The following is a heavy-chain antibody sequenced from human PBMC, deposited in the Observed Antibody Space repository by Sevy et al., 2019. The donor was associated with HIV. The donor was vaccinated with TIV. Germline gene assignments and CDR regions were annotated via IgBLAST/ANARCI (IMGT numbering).Heavy chain of an antibody. CDR3: ATFTVIRYWFFDL. CDR2: IHIDGST. V-gene: IGHV3-66*01. Sequence: GGSLRLSCVASGFTVSSNYFNWVRQAPGKGLEWVSLIHIDGSTTYADSVKGRFTVSRDSSENTVFLQMSSLTTEDTAVYYCATFTVIRYWFFDLWGRGTLVTVSS. CDR1: GFTVSSNY. D-gene: IGHD4-17*01. J-gene: IGHJ2*01.